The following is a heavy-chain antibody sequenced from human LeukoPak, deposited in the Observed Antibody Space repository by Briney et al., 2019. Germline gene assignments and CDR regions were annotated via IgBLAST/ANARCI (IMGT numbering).Heavy chain of an antibody. CDR2: IKEDGSEK. CDR1: GFSFNSYW. Sequence: GGSLRLSCGASGFSFNSYWMNWVRQAPGKGLEWVATIKEDGSEKYYVGSVQGRFTISRDNSKNTLYLQMNSLRAEDTAVYFCARPPQSCSSTSCYSQFWGQGALVTVSP. V-gene: IGHV3-7*01. CDR3: ARPPQSCSSTSCYSQF. D-gene: IGHD2-2*02. J-gene: IGHJ4*02.